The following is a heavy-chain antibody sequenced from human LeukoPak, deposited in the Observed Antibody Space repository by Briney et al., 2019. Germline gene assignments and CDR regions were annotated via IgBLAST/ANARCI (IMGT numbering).Heavy chain of an antibody. Sequence: ASVKVSCKASGYTFTSYYMHWVRQAPGQGLEWMGIINPSGGSTSYAQKFQGRVTMTRDTSTSTVYMELSSLRSEDTAVYYCAREIGDSTAMDHPDYWGQGTLVTISS. CDR3: AREIGDSTAMDHPDY. J-gene: IGHJ4*02. V-gene: IGHV1-46*01. D-gene: IGHD5-18*01. CDR1: GYTFTSYY. CDR2: INPSGGST.